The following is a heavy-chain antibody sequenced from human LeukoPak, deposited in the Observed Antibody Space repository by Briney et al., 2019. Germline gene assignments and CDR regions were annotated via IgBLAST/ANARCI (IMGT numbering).Heavy chain of an antibody. V-gene: IGHV3-20*01. Sequence: GGSLRLSCAAAGFTFDDYDMSRVRHAPGKGLEWVSGINWNGGSTVYADSVKGRFTISRDNAKNSLYVQMNSLRAEDTAVYHCARGRGHCSSTSCYMDVWGQGTTVTVSS. CDR1: GFTFDDYD. CDR3: ARGRGHCSSTSCYMDV. CDR2: INWNGGST. J-gene: IGHJ6*02. D-gene: IGHD2-2*01.